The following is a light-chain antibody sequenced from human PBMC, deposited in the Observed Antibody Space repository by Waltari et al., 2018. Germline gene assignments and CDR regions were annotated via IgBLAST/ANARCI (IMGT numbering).Light chain of an antibody. CDR3: QQYNNYPWT. Sequence: DIQMTQSPSTVSASVGDRVTITCRASQNVNGLLAWYQQKPGKAPKLLMSKASTLEAGVPSRFSGSGSGTQFTLTISGLQPDDPATYYCQQYNNYPWTFAQGTKVEI. CDR2: KAS. V-gene: IGKV1-5*03. CDR1: QNVNGL. J-gene: IGKJ1*01.